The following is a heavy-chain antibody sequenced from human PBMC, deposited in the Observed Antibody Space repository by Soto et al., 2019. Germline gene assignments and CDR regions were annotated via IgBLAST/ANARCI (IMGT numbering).Heavy chain of an antibody. J-gene: IGHJ5*02. CDR1: GGSMSSYY. Sequence: QVHLQQSGPGLVNPSETLSLTCTVSGGSMSSYYWTWIRQPAGKGLEWIGRVYSSGGTHYNPSLKCRVTISLDTSKNQFSLRLLSVTDEDTEVYYCAIGQRFSDWFDPWGQGTLVTVSS. D-gene: IGHD3-3*01. CDR2: VYSSGGT. V-gene: IGHV4-4*07. CDR3: AIGQRFSDWFDP.